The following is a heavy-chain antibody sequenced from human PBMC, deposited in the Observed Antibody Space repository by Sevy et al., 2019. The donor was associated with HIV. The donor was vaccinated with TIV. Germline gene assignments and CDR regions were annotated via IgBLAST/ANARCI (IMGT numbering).Heavy chain of an antibody. Sequence: ASVKVSCKASGYTFTSYGISWVRQAPGQGLEWMGWISAYNGNTNYAQKLQGRVTMTTDTSTSTAYMELRSLRSDDTAVYYCAGVVVAAMVYYYGMDVWGQGTTVTVSS. CDR1: GYTFTSYG. V-gene: IGHV1-18*01. CDR2: ISAYNGNT. J-gene: IGHJ6*02. D-gene: IGHD2-15*01. CDR3: AGVVVAAMVYYYGMDV.